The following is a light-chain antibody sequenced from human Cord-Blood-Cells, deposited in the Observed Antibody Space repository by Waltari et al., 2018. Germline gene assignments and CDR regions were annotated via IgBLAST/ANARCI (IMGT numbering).Light chain of an antibody. V-gene: IGLV1-44*01. CDR3: AAWDDSLNGYV. Sequence: QSVLTQPPSASGTPGQRVTISCSGSSSNIGSNTVNWYQQPPGTAPKLLIYSNNQRPLGVPDRFSGSKSGTSASLAISGLHSEDEADYYCAAWDDSLNGYVFGTGTKVTVL. CDR1: SSNIGSNT. CDR2: SNN. J-gene: IGLJ1*01.